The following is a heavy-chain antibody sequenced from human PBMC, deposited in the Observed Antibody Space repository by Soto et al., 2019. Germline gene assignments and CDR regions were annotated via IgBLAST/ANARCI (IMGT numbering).Heavy chain of an antibody. Sequence: GASVKVSCKASGYTFTGYYMHWVRQAPGQGLEWMGWINPNSGGTNYAQKFQGWVTMTRDTSISTAYMELSRLRSDDTAVYYCARVGGWYYYDSSGDNAFDIWGQGTMVTVS. CDR3: ARVGGWYYYDSSGDNAFDI. J-gene: IGHJ3*02. CDR2: INPNSGGT. CDR1: GYTFTGYY. V-gene: IGHV1-2*04. D-gene: IGHD3-22*01.